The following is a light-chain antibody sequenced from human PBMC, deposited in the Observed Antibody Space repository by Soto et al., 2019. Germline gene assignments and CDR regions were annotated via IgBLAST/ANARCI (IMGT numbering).Light chain of an antibody. Sequence: QSALTQPASVSGSPGQSITISCTGTSSDVGGYDFVSWYQQLPGKAPQLIIYEVSNRPSGVSNRFSGSKSGNTASLTISGLQAEDEADYYCSSYTSSRGVFGGGTKLTVL. V-gene: IGLV2-14*01. CDR2: EVS. CDR3: SSYTSSRGV. CDR1: SSDVGGYDF. J-gene: IGLJ2*01.